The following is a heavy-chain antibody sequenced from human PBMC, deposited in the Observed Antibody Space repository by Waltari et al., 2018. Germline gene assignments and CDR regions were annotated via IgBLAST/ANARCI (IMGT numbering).Heavy chain of an antibody. J-gene: IGHJ6*02. CDR3: ARDVPYYGMDV. V-gene: IGHV3-30-3*01. CDR2: ISYDGSNK. Sequence: QVQLVESGGGVVQPGRSLRLSCAASGFTFSRYAMHWFRQAPGKGLEWVAVISYDGSNKYYADSVKGRFTISRDNSKNTLYLQMNSLRAEDTAVYYCARDVPYYGMDVWGQGTTVTVSS. CDR1: GFTFSRYA.